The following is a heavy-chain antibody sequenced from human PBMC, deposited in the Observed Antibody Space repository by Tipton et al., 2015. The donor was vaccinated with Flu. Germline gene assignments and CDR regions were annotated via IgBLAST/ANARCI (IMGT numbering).Heavy chain of an antibody. CDR3: TRDGVVVVVAAIDF. Sequence: QVQLVQSGAEVKKPGASVKVSCKTSGYTFTSYGISWVRQGPGQGLAWMGWISAYNGNTNYAQKLQGRVTMNTDTYTSPAYMELRSLRSDDTAAYYCTRDGVVVVVAAIDFWGNGTLVIVSS. CDR1: GYTFTSYG. CDR2: ISAYNGNT. V-gene: IGHV1-18*01. J-gene: IGHJ4*01. D-gene: IGHD2-15*01.